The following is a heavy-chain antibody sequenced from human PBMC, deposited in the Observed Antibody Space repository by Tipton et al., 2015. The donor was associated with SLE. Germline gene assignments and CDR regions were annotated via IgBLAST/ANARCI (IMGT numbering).Heavy chain of an antibody. CDR1: GASIRGFY. D-gene: IGHD2-21*01. J-gene: IGHJ4*02. V-gene: IGHV4-4*09. CDR2: IYNSWGSSGRT. CDR3: ARWCDPTICYYGYYFDY. Sequence: TLSLTCIVSGASIRGFYCTWIRQSPGKGLEWIGYIYNSWGSSGRTNYNPSLQSRVTISADTSSNQFSLKLTSVTAADTAVYFCARWCDPTICYYGYYFDYWGQGTLVTVSS.